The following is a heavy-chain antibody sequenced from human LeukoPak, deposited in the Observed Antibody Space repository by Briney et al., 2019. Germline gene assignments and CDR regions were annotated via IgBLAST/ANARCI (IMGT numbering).Heavy chain of an antibody. CDR2: INHSGST. J-gene: IGHJ4*02. V-gene: IGHV4-34*01. CDR3: VRDRELYY. CDR1: GVSFSGYY. D-gene: IGHD1-26*01. Sequence: SETLSLTCAVYGVSFSGYYWSWIRQPPGKGLEWIGEINHSGSTNYNPSLKSRVTISVDTSKNQFSLKVNSVTASDTAVYYCVRDRELYYWGQGILVTVSS.